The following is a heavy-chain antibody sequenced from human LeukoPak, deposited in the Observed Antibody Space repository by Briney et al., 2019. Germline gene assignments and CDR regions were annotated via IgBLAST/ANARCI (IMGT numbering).Heavy chain of an antibody. CDR1: GFTFSSYG. Sequence: PGRSLRLSCAASGFTFSSYGMHWVRQAPRKGLEWVAVIWYDGSNKYYADSVKGRFTISRDNSKNTLYLQMNSLRAEDTAVYYCARDPGEMATIFWFDPWGQGTLVTVSS. J-gene: IGHJ5*02. CDR2: IWYDGSNK. V-gene: IGHV3-33*01. CDR3: ARDPGEMATIFWFDP. D-gene: IGHD5-24*01.